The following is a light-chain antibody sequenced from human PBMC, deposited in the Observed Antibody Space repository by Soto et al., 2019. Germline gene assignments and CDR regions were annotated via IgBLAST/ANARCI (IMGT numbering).Light chain of an antibody. CDR3: CSYSRSSTSYV. J-gene: IGLJ1*01. CDR2: EVI. V-gene: IGLV2-23*02. CDR1: NSDVGSYDL. Sequence: QSALTQPASVSGSPGQSITISCTGTNSDVGSYDLVSWYQQHPGKAPKLMIYEVIKRPSGISDRFSGSKSGNTASPTISGLQAEDEADYYCCSYSRSSTSYVFGTGTKLTVL.